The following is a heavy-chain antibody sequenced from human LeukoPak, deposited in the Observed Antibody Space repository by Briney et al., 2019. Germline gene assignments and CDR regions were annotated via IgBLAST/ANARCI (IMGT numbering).Heavy chain of an antibody. Sequence: GGSLRLSCAASGFTFSHYWMSWVRRAPGKGVEWVANIKHDGSQKEHVDSVRGRFTISRDNAKNSLFLQMNSLRAEDTAVYFCARDSSRGDFEYWGQGTLVTVSS. D-gene: IGHD3-10*01. CDR2: IKHDGSQK. V-gene: IGHV3-7*01. CDR1: GFTFSHYW. CDR3: ARDSSRGDFEY. J-gene: IGHJ4*02.